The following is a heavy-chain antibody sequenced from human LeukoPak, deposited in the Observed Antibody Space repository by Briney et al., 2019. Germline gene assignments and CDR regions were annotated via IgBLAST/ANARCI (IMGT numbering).Heavy chain of an antibody. D-gene: IGHD3-10*01. V-gene: IGHV4-34*01. CDR1: GGSLSGSY. J-gene: IGHJ2*01. CDR2: INHGGVT. CDR3: ARGPYPDDYYYWYFDL. Sequence: SETLSLTCAVSGGSLSGSYWNGIRQSPGKGLEWIAEINHGGVTNYNPSLKSRFTISIDNSENQFYLSLNSVTAADTAVYYCARGPYPDDYYYWYFDLWGRGTLVTVSS.